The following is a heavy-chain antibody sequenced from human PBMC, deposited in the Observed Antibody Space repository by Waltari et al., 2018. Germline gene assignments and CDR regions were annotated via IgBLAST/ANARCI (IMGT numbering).Heavy chain of an antibody. CDR2: IKSKTDGGTT. CDR3: TRGGAAADY. D-gene: IGHD5-12*01. V-gene: IGHV3-15*01. J-gene: IGHJ4*02. Sequence: EVQLVESGGGLVKPGGSLRLSCAASGFTFPTAWMNWVRQAPGKGLEWVGHIKSKTDGGTTDYAAPVKGRFSILRDDSKNTLYLQMNSLKTEDTAVYYCTRGGAAADYWGQGTLVTVSS. CDR1: GFTFPTAW.